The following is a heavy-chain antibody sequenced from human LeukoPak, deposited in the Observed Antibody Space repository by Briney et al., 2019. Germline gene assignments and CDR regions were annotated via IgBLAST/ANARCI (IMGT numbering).Heavy chain of an antibody. J-gene: IGHJ3*02. V-gene: IGHV3-7*01. Sequence: GGSLRLSCVASGFPFSSYWMTWVRQAPGKGLEWVANIKQDGSKKSYVDSVKGRFTISRDNAKNSLYLQMNSLRGEDTAVYYCARTQLDLDGFDIWGQGTTVTVSS. CDR2: IKQDGSKK. CDR3: ARTQLDLDGFDI. D-gene: IGHD1-1*01. CDR1: GFPFSSYW.